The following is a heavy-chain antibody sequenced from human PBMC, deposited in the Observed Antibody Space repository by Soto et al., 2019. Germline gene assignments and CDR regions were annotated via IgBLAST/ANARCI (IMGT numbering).Heavy chain of an antibody. CDR2: IYHGGST. J-gene: IGHJ4*02. CDR3: ARGWANRLPECRESSFDY. Sequence: QVHLQESGPGLVKPSGTLSLTCAVSGDSISSSTWWTWVRQPPGKGLEWIGDIYHGGSTNYNPSLKGRVTISVDKSRNHVCLRVTSVTAAGTAVYFCARGWANRLPECRESSFDYWGQGTLVTVSS. V-gene: IGHV4-4*02. CDR1: GDSISSSTW. D-gene: IGHD3-3*01.